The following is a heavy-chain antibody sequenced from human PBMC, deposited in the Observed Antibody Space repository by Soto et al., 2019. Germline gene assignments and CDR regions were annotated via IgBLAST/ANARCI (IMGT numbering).Heavy chain of an antibody. D-gene: IGHD3-3*01. V-gene: IGHV3-30-3*01. J-gene: IGHJ6*02. CDR2: ISYDGSNK. CDR3: ARVGALRFSDV. Sequence: QVQLVESGGGVVQPGRSLRLSCAASGFIFSSYAMHWVRQAPGKGLEWVAVISYDGSNKYYADSVKGRFTISRDNSKNTLYLQMSSLRAEDTAVYYCARVGALRFSDVWGQGTTVTVSS. CDR1: GFIFSSYA.